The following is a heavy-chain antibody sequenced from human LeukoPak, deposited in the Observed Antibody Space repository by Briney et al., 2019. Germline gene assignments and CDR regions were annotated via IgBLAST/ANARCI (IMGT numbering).Heavy chain of an antibody. CDR1: GFTFSSYG. CDR3: ARGNAPRDYFDY. CDR2: IWYDGSNK. V-gene: IGHV3-33*01. J-gene: IGHJ4*02. Sequence: PGGSLRLSCAASGFTFSSYGMHWVRQAPGKGLEWVAVIWYDGSNKYYADSVKGRFTISRDNSKNTLYLQMNSLRAEDTAVYYCARGNAPRDYFDYWGQGTLVTVSS.